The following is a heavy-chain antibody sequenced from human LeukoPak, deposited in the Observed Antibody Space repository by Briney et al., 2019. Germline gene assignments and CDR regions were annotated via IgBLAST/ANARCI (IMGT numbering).Heavy chain of an antibody. CDR3: ARGIMVYATLDY. D-gene: IGHD2-8*01. CDR2: ISYDGTKK. J-gene: IGHJ4*02. Sequence: EGSLRLSCAASGFTFSSYAMHWVRQAPGKGLEWVAVISYDGTKKYYADSVKGRFTISRDNSKNTLYLQMNSLRAEDTAVYYCARGIMVYATLDYWGQGTLVTVSS. V-gene: IGHV3-30*04. CDR1: GFTFSSYA.